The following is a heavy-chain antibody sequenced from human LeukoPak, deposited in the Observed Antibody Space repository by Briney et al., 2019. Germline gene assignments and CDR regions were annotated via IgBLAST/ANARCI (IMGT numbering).Heavy chain of an antibody. CDR2: IYHSGST. J-gene: IGHJ5*02. CDR3: ARGSSYYYGSGFDP. V-gene: IGHV4-38-2*02. CDR1: GYSISSGYY. D-gene: IGHD3-10*01. Sequence: SETLSLTCTVSGYSISSGYYWGWIRQPPGKGLEWIGSIYHSGSTYYNPSLKSRVTISVDTSKNQFSLKLSSVTAADTAVYYCARGSSYYYGSGFDPWGQGTLVTVSS.